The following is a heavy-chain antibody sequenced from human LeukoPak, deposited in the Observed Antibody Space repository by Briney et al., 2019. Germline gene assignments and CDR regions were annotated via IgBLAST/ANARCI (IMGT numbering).Heavy chain of an antibody. CDR1: GGSIGSYY. CDR3: ARATSGYYFDF. J-gene: IGHJ4*02. Sequence: TSSETLSLTCTVYGGSIGSYYWNWIRQPPGKGLEWIGYVSYSGSTNYNPSLKSRVIMSVDKSKNQFSLKLSSVTAADTAVYFCARATSGYYFDFWDQGTLVTVSS. V-gene: IGHV4-59*01. CDR2: VSYSGST. D-gene: IGHD3-22*01.